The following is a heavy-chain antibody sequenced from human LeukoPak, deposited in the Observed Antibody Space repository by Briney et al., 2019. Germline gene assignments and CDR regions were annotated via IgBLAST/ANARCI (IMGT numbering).Heavy chain of an antibody. CDR2: ISYSGST. J-gene: IGHJ3*02. D-gene: IGHD3-9*01. CDR1: GGSISSYY. V-gene: IGHV4-59*08. CDR3: ARQGYDILTGYIDAFDI. Sequence: PSETLSLTCTVSGGSISSYYWSWIRQSPGKGLEWIGYISYSGSTNYNPSLKSRVTISIDTSKNQFSLKLRSVTAADTAIYYCARQGYDILTGYIDAFDIWGQGTMVTVSS.